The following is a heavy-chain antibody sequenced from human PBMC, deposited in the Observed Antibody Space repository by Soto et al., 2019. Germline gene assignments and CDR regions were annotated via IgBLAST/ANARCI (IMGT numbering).Heavy chain of an antibody. Sequence: EVQLVESGGGVVRPGGSLRLSCEASGFNFDDYGMSWVRQAPGKGLEWVSGINWNGGSTGYADSVKGRFTISRDNAKNALYLQMNSLRAEDTALYHCSRTRKYSGYAPVDYWGQGTLVTVSS. D-gene: IGHD5-12*01. J-gene: IGHJ4*02. CDR3: SRTRKYSGYAPVDY. CDR2: INWNGGST. V-gene: IGHV3-20*01. CDR1: GFNFDDYG.